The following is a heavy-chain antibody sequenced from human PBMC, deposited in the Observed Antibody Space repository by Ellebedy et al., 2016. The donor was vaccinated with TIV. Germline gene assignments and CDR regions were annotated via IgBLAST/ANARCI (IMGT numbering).Heavy chain of an antibody. CDR3: ARGRRGARGDY. D-gene: IGHD1-26*01. V-gene: IGHV1-8*01. CDR1: GYTFTNYD. J-gene: IGHJ4*02. CDR2: MNPDSGNA. Sequence: AASVKVSCKASGYTFTNYDITWARQAAGEGLEWMGWMNPDSGNAGYAQKFQGRVTMTRNTSINTAYMELSSLRSEDTAVYYCARGRRGARGDYWGQGTLVIVSS.